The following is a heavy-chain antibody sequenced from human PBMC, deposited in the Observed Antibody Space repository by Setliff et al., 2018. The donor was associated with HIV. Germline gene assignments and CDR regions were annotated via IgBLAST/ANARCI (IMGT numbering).Heavy chain of an antibody. CDR1: GGTFRNYG. CDR2: IIPIFGTT. CDR3: VRVTSSSTGYNYYYGMDV. D-gene: IGHD6-6*01. V-gene: IGHV1-69*01. J-gene: IGHJ6*01. Sequence: VKVSCKASGGTFRNYGISWVRQAPGQGLEWMGGIIPIFGTTNYAQKFQGRVTITADESTTTAYMELSSLRSEDKAVYYCVRVTSSSTGYNYYYGMDVWGQGTKVTVSS.